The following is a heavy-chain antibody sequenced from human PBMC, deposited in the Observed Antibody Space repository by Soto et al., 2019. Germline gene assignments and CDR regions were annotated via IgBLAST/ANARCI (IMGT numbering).Heavy chain of an antibody. Sequence: QVQLVQSGAEVKKPGASVKVSCKASGYTFSSYSMQWVRQAPGQRLEWMGWIDAGNENTKYSQKLQGRLTITRDTSASTAYMELSSLRSEDTAVYYCARGVDSGWSPYDYWGQGTVVTVSS. CDR3: ARGVDSGWSPYDY. CDR2: IDAGNENT. J-gene: IGHJ4*02. V-gene: IGHV1-3*01. CDR1: GYTFSSYS. D-gene: IGHD6-19*01.